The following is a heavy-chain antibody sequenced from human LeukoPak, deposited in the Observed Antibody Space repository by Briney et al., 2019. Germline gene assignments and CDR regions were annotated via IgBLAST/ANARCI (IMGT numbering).Heavy chain of an antibody. CDR3: ARGGRMPHLGI. Sequence: SETLSLTCTVSAGSISSHYCSCIRQPPGKGLEWIGYIYYSGSTNYNPSLKSRVTISVDTSKNQFSLKLSSVTAADTAVYYCARGGRMPHLGIWGQGTMVTVSS. V-gene: IGHV4-59*11. CDR2: IYYSGST. J-gene: IGHJ3*02. CDR1: AGSISSHY. D-gene: IGHD2-2*01.